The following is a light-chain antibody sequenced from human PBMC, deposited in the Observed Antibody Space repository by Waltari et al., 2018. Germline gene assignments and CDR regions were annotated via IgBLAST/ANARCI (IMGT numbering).Light chain of an antibody. V-gene: IGLV2-14*04. Sequence: GTSSDVGGYNYVSWYQQHPGKAPKLMIYDVSKRPSGVSNRFSGSKSGNTASLTISGLQAEDEADYYCSSYTSSSTNYVFGTGTKVTVL. CDR2: DVS. CDR3: SSYTSSSTNYV. J-gene: IGLJ1*01. CDR1: SSDVGGYNY.